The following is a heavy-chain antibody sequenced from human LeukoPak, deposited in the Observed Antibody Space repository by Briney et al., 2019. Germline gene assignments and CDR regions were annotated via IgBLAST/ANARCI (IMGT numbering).Heavy chain of an antibody. CDR2: IIPIFGTA. J-gene: IGHJ4*02. CDR3: ARVMDYYDSSGYYY. CDR1: GGTFSSYA. V-gene: IGHV1-69*13. Sequence: SVKVSCKASGGTFSSYAISWVRQAPGQGLEWMGGIIPIFGTANYAQKFQGRVTITADESTSTAYMELSSLRSEDTAVYYCARVMDYYDSSGYYYWGQGTLVTVSS. D-gene: IGHD3-22*01.